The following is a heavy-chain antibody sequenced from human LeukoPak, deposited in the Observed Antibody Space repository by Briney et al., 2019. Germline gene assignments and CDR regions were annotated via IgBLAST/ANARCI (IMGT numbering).Heavy chain of an antibody. CDR2: IYSGGST. D-gene: IGHD6-13*01. V-gene: IGHV3-66*01. CDR3: ARGFGYSNNYYFDY. J-gene: IGHJ4*02. CDR1: GFTVSSNY. Sequence: GGSLRLSCAASGFTVSSNYMSWVRQAPGKGLEWVSTIYSGGSTYYADSVKGRFTISRDNSKNTLYLQMNSLRAEDTAVYYCARGFGYSNNYYFDYWGQGTLVTVSS.